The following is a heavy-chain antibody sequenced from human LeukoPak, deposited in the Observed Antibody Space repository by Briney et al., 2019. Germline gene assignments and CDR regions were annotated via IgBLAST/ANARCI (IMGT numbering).Heavy chain of an antibody. J-gene: IGHJ4*02. CDR2: TYTSGSI. D-gene: IGHD3-10*01. Sequence: SETLSLTCTVSGGSISSYYWSWIRQPAGKGLEWIERTYTSGSINYNPSLKSRVTMSVDTSKNQFSLKLSSVTAADTAVYYCARSHYYGSVTYYFDYWGQGTLVTVSS. CDR1: GGSISSYY. CDR3: ARSHYYGSVTYYFDY. V-gene: IGHV4-4*07.